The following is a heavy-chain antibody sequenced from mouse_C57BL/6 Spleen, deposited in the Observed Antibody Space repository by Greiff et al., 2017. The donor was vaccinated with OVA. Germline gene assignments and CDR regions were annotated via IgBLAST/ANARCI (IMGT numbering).Heavy chain of an antibody. CDR1: GYTFTSYG. CDR3: AVITTVVAHFDY. Sequence: QVQLQQSGAELARPGASVKLSCKASGYTFTSYGISWVKQRPGQGLEWIGEIYPRSGNTYYNEKFKGKATLTADKSSSTAYMELRSLTSEDSAVYFCAVITTVVAHFDYWGQGTTLTVSS. J-gene: IGHJ2*01. V-gene: IGHV1-81*01. D-gene: IGHD1-1*01. CDR2: IYPRSGNT.